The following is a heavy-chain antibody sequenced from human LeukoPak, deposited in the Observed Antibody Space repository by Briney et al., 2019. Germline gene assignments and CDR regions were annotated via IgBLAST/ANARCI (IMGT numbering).Heavy chain of an antibody. V-gene: IGHV1-69*13. J-gene: IGHJ6*02. D-gene: IGHD2-2*02. CDR2: IIPIFGTA. Sequence: GASVKVSCKASGGTFSSYAISWVRQAPGQGLEWMGGIIPIFGTANYAQKFQGRVTITADESTSTAYMELSSLRSEDTAVYYCASVPPPRGYTYYYYSMDVWGQGTTVTVSS. CDR3: ASVPPPRGYTYYYYSMDV. CDR1: GGTFSSYA.